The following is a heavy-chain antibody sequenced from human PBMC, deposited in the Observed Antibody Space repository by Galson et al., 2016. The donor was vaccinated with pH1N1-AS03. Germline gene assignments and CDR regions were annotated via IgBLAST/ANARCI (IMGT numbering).Heavy chain of an antibody. CDR1: GFTFSNLW. D-gene: IGHD1-1*01. CDR2: VNGDGSST. V-gene: IGHV3-74*01. Sequence: SLRLSCAASGFTFSNLWMHWVRQGPGKGLVWVARVNGDGSSTTYADSVKGRFTISRDNAKNTVYLQMISLRAEDTAVYYCATNALKVRVDYWGQGTLVTVSS. CDR3: ATNALKVRVDY. J-gene: IGHJ4*02.